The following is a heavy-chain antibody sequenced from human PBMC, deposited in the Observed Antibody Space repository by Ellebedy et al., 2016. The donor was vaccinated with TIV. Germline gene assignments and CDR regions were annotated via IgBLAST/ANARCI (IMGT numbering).Heavy chain of an antibody. D-gene: IGHD6-13*01. CDR3: ARVAITAAVGGGYFDL. CDR1: GGSLTNHF. CDR2: IYYSGTT. J-gene: IGHJ2*01. Sequence: MPSETLSLTCTVSGGSLTNHFWSWIRQPPGKGLEWIASIYYSGTTNYNPSLKSRVTISVDTSKNQISLTLMSSVSAADTAVYYCARVAITAAVGGGYFDLWGRGSLVTVSS. V-gene: IGHV4-59*11.